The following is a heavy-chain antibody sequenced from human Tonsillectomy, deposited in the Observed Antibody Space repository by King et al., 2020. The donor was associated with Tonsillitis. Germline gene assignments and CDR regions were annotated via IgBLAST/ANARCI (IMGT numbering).Heavy chain of an antibody. V-gene: IGHV2-70*01. CDR3: ARSGEQQRYGMDV. Sequence: VTLKESGPALVKPTQTLTLTCTFSGFSLSARGKCVSWIRQPPGKALEWLALIDWDDDKYHSTSLKTRLTISKDTSKNQVVLKMTNMDPVDTATYYCARSGEQQRYGMDVWGQGTTVTVSS. CDR2: IDWDDDK. J-gene: IGHJ6*02. D-gene: IGHD6-13*01. CDR1: GFSLSARGKC.